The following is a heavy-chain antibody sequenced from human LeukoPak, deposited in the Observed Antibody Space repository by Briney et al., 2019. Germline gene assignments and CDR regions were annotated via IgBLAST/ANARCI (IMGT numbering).Heavy chain of an antibody. D-gene: IGHD5-18*01. CDR2: INPNSGGT. J-gene: IGHJ4*02. Sequence: ASVKVSCKASGYTFTGYYMHWVRQAPGQGLEWMGWINPNSGGTNYAQKFQGRVTMTRDTSISTAYMELSRLRSDDTAVYYCARERGYGYGRTVGCDYWGQGTLVTVSS. CDR3: ARERGYGYGRTVGCDY. V-gene: IGHV1-2*02. CDR1: GYTFTGYY.